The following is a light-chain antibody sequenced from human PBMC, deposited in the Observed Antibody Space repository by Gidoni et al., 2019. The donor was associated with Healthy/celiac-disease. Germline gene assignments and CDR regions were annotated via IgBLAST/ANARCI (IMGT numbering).Light chain of an antibody. J-gene: IGKJ2*01. CDR2: AAS. CDR3: QQSYSTPYT. Sequence: DIQMTQSPSSLSASVGDRVTITCRASQSISSYLNWYQQKPGKAHKLLIYAASSLQSGVPSRFSVSGYWTYFTLTISSLQPEDFATYYCQQSYSTPYTFGQGTKLEIK. CDR1: QSISSY. V-gene: IGKV1-39*01.